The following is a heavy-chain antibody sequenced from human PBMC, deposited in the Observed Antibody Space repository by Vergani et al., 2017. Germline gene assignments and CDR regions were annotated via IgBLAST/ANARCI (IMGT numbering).Heavy chain of an antibody. CDR2: ISSSSSYI. D-gene: IGHD1-14*01. J-gene: IGHJ4*02. CDR1: GFTFSSYS. Sequence: EVQLVESGGGLVKPGGSLRLSCAASGFTFSSYSMNWVRQAPGKGLEWVSSISSSSSYIYYADSVKGRFTIYRDNAKNSLYLQMNSLRAEDTAVYYCAREKNRTAADYWGQGTLVTVSS. CDR3: AREKNRTAADY. V-gene: IGHV3-21*01.